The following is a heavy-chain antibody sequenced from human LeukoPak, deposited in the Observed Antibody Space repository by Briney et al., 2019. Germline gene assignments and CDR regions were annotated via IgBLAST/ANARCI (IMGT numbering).Heavy chain of an antibody. CDR1: GYTFTGYY. D-gene: IGHD2-2*01. Sequence: ASVKVSCKASGYTFTGYYMHWVRQAPGQGLEWMGWINPNSGGTNYAQKFQGRVTMTRDTSISTAYMELSRLRSDDTAVYYCARDVVPAAIRYYYYGMDVWGQGTTVTVSS. CDR3: ARDVVPAAIRYYYYGMDV. V-gene: IGHV1-2*02. CDR2: INPNSGGT. J-gene: IGHJ6*02.